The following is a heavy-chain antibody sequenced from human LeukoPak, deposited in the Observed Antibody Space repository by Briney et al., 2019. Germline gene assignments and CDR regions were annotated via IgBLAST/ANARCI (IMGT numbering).Heavy chain of an antibody. D-gene: IGHD2-15*01. CDR1: GFTFSSYA. J-gene: IGHJ4*02. V-gene: IGHV3-30-3*01. CDR3: ARDGASRGAPDEY. CDR2: IPYDGSNK. Sequence: GGSLRLSCAASGFTFSSYAMHWVRQAPGKGLEWVAVIPYDGSNKYYADSVKGRFTISRDNSKNTLYLQMNSLRDEDTAVYYCARDGASRGAPDEYWGQGTLVTVSS.